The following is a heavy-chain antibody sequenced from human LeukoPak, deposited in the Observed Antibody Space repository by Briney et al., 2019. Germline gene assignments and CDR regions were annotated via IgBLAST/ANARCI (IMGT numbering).Heavy chain of an antibody. Sequence: PSETLSLTCTVSGGSISSFYWRWIRQPPGEALEWIGYIYYSGSTNYNPSLKSRVTISVDTSKNQFSLKLSSVTAADTAVYYCARKGSSGSLDVWGQGTTVTVSS. CDR1: GGSISSFY. CDR3: ARKGSSGSLDV. D-gene: IGHD3-10*01. V-gene: IGHV4-59*08. CDR2: IYYSGST. J-gene: IGHJ6*02.